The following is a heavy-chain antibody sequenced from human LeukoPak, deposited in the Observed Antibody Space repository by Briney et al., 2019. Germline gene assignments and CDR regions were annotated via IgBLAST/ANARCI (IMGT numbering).Heavy chain of an antibody. Sequence: GGSLRLSCAASGFTFTSDVMSWVRQAPGKGLEWVSAISGSGGRTYYADSVKGRFTISRDNSKNTLYLQMNSLRAEDTAVYYCAKVRAPRQYYFDYWGQGTLVTVSS. J-gene: IGHJ4*02. CDR2: ISGSGGRT. CDR3: AKVRAPRQYYFDY. CDR1: GFTFTSDV. V-gene: IGHV3-23*01. D-gene: IGHD1-26*01.